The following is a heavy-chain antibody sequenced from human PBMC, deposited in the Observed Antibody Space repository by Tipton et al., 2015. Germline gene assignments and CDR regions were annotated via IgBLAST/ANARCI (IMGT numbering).Heavy chain of an antibody. CDR1: GGSISSYY. J-gene: IGHJ4*02. CDR2: IYNSGST. V-gene: IGHV4-59*01. Sequence: TLSLTCTVSGGSISSYYWSWIRQPPGKGLEWIGYIYNSGSTNYNPSLKSRVTISVDMSKHQFPLNLSSVTAADTAVYYCARVGSTSSWYPFDYWGQGTLVTVSS. D-gene: IGHD6-13*01. CDR3: ARVGSTSSWYPFDY.